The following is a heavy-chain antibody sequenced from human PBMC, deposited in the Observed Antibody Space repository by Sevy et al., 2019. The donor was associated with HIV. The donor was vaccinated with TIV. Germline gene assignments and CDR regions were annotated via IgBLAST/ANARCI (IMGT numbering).Heavy chain of an antibody. CDR2: INPNSGGT. Sequence: ASVKVSCKASGYTFIGYDMHWVRQAPGQGLEWMGWINPNSGGTNYAQKFQGRVTVTRDTSISTAYMELSRLRSDDTAVYYCASSDYGDYVVDYWGQGTLVTVSS. CDR1: GYTFIGYD. V-gene: IGHV1-2*02. D-gene: IGHD4-17*01. CDR3: ASSDYGDYVVDY. J-gene: IGHJ4*02.